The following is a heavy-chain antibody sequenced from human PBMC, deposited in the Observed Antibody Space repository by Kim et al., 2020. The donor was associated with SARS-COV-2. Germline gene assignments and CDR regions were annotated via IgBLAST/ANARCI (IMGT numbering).Heavy chain of an antibody. D-gene: IGHD2-15*01. CDR2: IYYSGST. CDR3: VRGLVVSNWFDP. J-gene: IGHJ5*02. V-gene: IGHV4-31*03. Sequence: SETLSLTCTVSGGSISSGGYYWSWIRQHPGKGLEWIGYIYYSGSTYYNPSLKSRVTISVDTSKNQFSLKLSSVTAADTAVYYCVRGLVVSNWFDPWGQGTLVTVSS. CDR1: GGSISSGGYY.